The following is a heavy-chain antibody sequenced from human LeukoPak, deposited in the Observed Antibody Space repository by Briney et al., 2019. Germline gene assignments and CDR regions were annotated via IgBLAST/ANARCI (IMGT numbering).Heavy chain of an antibody. V-gene: IGHV3-21*01. Sequence: PGGSLRLSCAASGFTFSSYSMNWVRQAPGKGLEWVSSISSSSSYIYYADSVKGRFTISRDNAKNSLYLQMNSLRAEDTAVYYCARAVGSSWSELDYWGQGTLVTVSS. D-gene: IGHD6-13*01. J-gene: IGHJ4*02. CDR1: GFTFSSYS. CDR2: ISSSSSYI. CDR3: ARAVGSSWSELDY.